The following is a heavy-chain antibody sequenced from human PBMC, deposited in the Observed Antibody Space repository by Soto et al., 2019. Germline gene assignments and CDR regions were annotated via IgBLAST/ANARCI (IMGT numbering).Heavy chain of an antibody. CDR1: GGSISSYY. D-gene: IGHD6-13*01. V-gene: IGHV4-59*08. CDR2: IYYSGST. J-gene: IGHJ6*02. CDR3: VIRRSSSWYLRAYYGMDV. Sequence: SETLSLTCTVSGGSISSYYWSWIRQPPGKGLEWIGYIYYSGSTYYNPSLRSRVTISVDTSKNQFSLKLSSVTAADTAVYYCVIRRSSSWYLRAYYGMDVWGQGTTVTVSS.